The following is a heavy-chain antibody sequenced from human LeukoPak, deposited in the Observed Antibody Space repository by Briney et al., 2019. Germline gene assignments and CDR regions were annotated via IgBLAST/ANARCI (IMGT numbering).Heavy chain of an antibody. J-gene: IGHJ4*02. CDR1: GFTFSSYA. CDR2: ISYDGSNK. Sequence: GGSLRLSCAASGFTFSSYAMHWVRQAPGKGLEWVAVISYDGSNKYYADSVKGRFTISRDNSKNTLYLQMNSLRAEDTAVYYCARGLLCSSTSCYPTFDYWGQGTLVTVPS. V-gene: IGHV3-30*01. D-gene: IGHD2-2*01. CDR3: ARGLLCSSTSCYPTFDY.